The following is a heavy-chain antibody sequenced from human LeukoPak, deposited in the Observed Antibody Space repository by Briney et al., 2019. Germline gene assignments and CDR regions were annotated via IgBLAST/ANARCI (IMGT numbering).Heavy chain of an antibody. J-gene: IGHJ4*02. Sequence: PGGSLRLSCAASGLTFSDYYMTWIRQAPGKGLEWVSSISGTGTTIYSADSVRGRFTVSRDNARNSPFLHMNSLRAEDTAVYYCAVQITMIVVVPYFDYWGQGTLVTVSS. V-gene: IGHV3-11*04. CDR3: AVQITMIVVVPYFDY. CDR2: ISGTGTTI. CDR1: GLTFSDYY. D-gene: IGHD3-22*01.